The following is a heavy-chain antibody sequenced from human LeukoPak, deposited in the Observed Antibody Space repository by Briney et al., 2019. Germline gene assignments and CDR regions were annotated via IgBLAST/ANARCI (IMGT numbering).Heavy chain of an antibody. V-gene: IGHV1-18*04. CDR3: ARSLWFGPAVFDY. J-gene: IGHJ4*02. Sequence: ASVKVSCKASGYTFTGYYMHWVRQAPGQGLEWMGWISAYNGNTNYAQKLQGRVTMTTDTSTSTAYMELRSLRSDDTAVYYCARSLWFGPAVFDYWGQGTLVTVSS. D-gene: IGHD3-10*01. CDR1: GYTFTGYY. CDR2: ISAYNGNT.